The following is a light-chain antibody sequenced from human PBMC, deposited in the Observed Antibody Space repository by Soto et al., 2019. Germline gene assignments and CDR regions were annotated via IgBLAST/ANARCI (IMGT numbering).Light chain of an antibody. V-gene: IGKV3-11*01. CDR3: QQPYT. CDR2: DAS. J-gene: IGKJ2*01. Sequence: EIVLTQSPATLSLSPGERATLSCRASQSVSSYLAWYQQKPGQAPRLLIYDASNRATGIPARFSGSGSGTDFTLTISSLEPDASAVYYCQQPYTFGQGTKLEIK. CDR1: QSVSSY.